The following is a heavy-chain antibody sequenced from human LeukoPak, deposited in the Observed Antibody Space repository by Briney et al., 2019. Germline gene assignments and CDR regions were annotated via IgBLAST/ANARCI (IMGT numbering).Heavy chain of an antibody. CDR1: GGSISSYY. V-gene: IGHV4-59*01. D-gene: IGHD3-10*01. CDR2: TYYSGST. CDR3: ARSMVRGGYFQH. Sequence: SEALSLTCTVSGGSISSYYWSWIRQPPGKGLEWIGYTYYSGSTNYNPSLKSRVTISVDTSKYQFSLKLSSVTAADTAVYYCARSMVRGGYFQHWGQGTLVTVSS. J-gene: IGHJ1*01.